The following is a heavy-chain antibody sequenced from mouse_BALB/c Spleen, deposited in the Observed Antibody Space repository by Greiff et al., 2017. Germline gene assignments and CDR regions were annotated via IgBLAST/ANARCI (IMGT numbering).Heavy chain of an antibody. Sequence: EVQLQQSGAELVKPGASVKLSCTASGFNIKDTYMHWVKQRPEQGLEWIGRIDPANGNTKYDPKFQGKANITADTSANTAYLQLSSLTSEDTAVYYCARPFLTTVVAPDYWGQGTTLTVSS. CDR3: ARPFLTTVVAPDY. CDR1: GFNIKDTY. CDR2: IDPANGNT. V-gene: IGHV14-3*02. D-gene: IGHD1-1*01. J-gene: IGHJ2*01.